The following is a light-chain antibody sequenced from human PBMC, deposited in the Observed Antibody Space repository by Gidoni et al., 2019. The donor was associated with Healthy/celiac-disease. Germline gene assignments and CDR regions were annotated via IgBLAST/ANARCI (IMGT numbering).Light chain of an antibody. J-gene: IGLJ2*01. CDR1: KLGDKY. CDR2: QDS. V-gene: IGLV3-1*01. CDR3: QAWDSSTAFVV. Sequence: SYELTQPPSVSVSPGQTASITCSGDKLGDKYACWYQQKPGQCPVLVIYQDSKRPSGIPERFSGSNSGNTATLTISGTQAMDEADYYCQAWDSSTAFVVFGGGTKLTVL.